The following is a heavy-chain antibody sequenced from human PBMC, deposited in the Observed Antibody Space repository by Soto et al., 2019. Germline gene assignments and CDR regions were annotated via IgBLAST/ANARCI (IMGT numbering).Heavy chain of an antibody. J-gene: IGHJ6*02. Sequence: QVQLVQSGAEVKKPGSSVKVSCKASGGTFSSYAINWVRQAPGQGLEWMGGIIRIFGTPDYAQRFQGRVTITADEATSTADMELRRLRSEETAVYYCARQGSNEYYYDGMDVWGQGTTVTVSS. D-gene: IGHD3-10*01. V-gene: IGHV1-69*12. CDR2: IIRIFGTP. CDR3: ARQGSNEYYYDGMDV. CDR1: GGTFSSYA.